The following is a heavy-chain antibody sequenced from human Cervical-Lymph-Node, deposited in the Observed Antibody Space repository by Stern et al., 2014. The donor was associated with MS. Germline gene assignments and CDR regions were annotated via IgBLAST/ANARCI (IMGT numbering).Heavy chain of an antibody. CDR1: GDTFSSDA. J-gene: IGHJ4*02. CDR3: ARGGSSWYSDY. Sequence: QVQLVESGAEVKKPGSSVKVSCKSSGDTFSSDAISWVRQAPGQGLEWMGWIIPMTEIANYAQKFQGRVTITADESTRTAYMDLSSLRSDDTAVYYCARGGSSWYSDYWGQGTLVTVSS. V-gene: IGHV1-69*01. CDR2: IIPMTEIA. D-gene: IGHD6-13*01.